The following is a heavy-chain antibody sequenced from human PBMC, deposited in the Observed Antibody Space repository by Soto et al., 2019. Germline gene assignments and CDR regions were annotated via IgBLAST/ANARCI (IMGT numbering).Heavy chain of an antibody. V-gene: IGHV3-30*04. CDR3: AKVVVPAAMVNYYYGMDV. Sequence: GGSLRLSCAASGFTFSGYAMHWFRQPPGKGLEWVAVTSWDGNNKYYADSVKGRFTISRDNSKNTLYLQMNSLRAEDMAVYYCAKVVVPAAMVNYYYGMDVWGQGTTVTVSS. D-gene: IGHD2-2*01. J-gene: IGHJ6*02. CDR1: GFTFSGYA. CDR2: TSWDGNNK.